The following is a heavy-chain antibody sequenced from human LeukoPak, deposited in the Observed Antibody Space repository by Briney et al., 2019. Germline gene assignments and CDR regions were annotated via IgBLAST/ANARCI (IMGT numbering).Heavy chain of an antibody. V-gene: IGHV4-31*03. Sequence: SQTLSLTCTVSGGSISSGGYYWSWIRQHPGKGLEWIGYIYYSGSTNYNPSLKSRVTISVDTSKNQFSLNLSSVTAADTAVYYCARNPGYSSSWYKGAFDIWGQGTMVTVSS. CDR1: GGSISSGGYY. D-gene: IGHD6-13*01. J-gene: IGHJ3*02. CDR2: IYYSGST. CDR3: ARNPGYSSSWYKGAFDI.